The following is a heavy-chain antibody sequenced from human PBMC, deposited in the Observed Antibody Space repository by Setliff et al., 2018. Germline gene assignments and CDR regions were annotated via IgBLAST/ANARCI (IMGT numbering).Heavy chain of an antibody. Sequence: SETLSLTCAVSGGPTIGYYWTWIRQAPGKGLEWIGYIHPWGGSSESTNYSPSLKSRITISLDKSRSQFSLKLTSVTVTDTAVYYCARGLHSGTYWGTRPLGLDYWGQGSLVTVSS. CDR3: ARGLHSGTYWGTRPLGLDY. CDR2: IHPWGGSSEST. D-gene: IGHD1-26*01. J-gene: IGHJ4*02. CDR1: GGPTIGYY. V-gene: IGHV4-59*08.